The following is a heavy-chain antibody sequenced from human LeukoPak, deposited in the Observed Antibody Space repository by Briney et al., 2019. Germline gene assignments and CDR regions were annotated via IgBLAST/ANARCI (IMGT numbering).Heavy chain of an antibody. J-gene: IGHJ4*02. CDR3: ARTTTYSSGWYGAY. V-gene: IGHV5-51*01. CDR2: IYGGDSET. CDR1: GYRCSDYL. D-gene: IGHD6-19*01. Sequence: GESLKISCKCSGYRCSDYLIGWVRPMPGKGLEWMGIIYGGDSETRYSTSLQGQVTISADKSINPAYLQWSSLQASDPAMYYCARTTTYSSGWYGAYWGQGTLVTVSS.